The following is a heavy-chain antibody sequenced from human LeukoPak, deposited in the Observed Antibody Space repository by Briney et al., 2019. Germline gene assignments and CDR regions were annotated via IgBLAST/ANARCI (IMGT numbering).Heavy chain of an antibody. CDR2: INGGSSYI. V-gene: IGHV3-21*01. CDR3: ANSDFWSGYYPIYFDY. CDR1: GFTFSSYT. J-gene: IGHJ4*02. Sequence: GGSLRLSCAASGFTFSSYTMNWVRQAPGKGLEWVSSINGGSSYIYYADSVRGRFTISRDNAKNALYLQMNSLGAEDTAVYYCANSDFWSGYYPIYFDYWGQGTLVTVSS. D-gene: IGHD3-3*01.